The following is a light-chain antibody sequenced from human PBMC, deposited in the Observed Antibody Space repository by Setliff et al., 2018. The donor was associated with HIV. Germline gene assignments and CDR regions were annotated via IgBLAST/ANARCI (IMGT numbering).Light chain of an antibody. CDR3: SSYAITNTLP. J-gene: IGLJ1*01. CDR2: EVR. Sequence: QSALTQPASVSGSPGQSITIPCTGTSSDVGGYNYVSWYQQHPGKAPKLIIYEVRNRPSGVSNRFSGSKSGNTASLTISRLQAEDEADYYCSSYAITNTLPFGTGTRSPS. CDR1: SSDVGGYNY. V-gene: IGLV2-14*01.